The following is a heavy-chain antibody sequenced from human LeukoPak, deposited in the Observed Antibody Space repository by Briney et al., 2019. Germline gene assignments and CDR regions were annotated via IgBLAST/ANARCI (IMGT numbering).Heavy chain of an antibody. CDR2: ISWNSATT. Sequence: PGGSLRLSCAASGFTFDDYAIHWVQQAPGKGLEWVSGISWNSATTGYADSVKGRFTISRDNAKNSLYLQMNSLRAEDTALYYCAKVLGYSYGYFDYWGQGTLVTVSS. V-gene: IGHV3-9*01. CDR1: GFTFDDYA. J-gene: IGHJ4*02. CDR3: AKVLGYSYGYFDY. D-gene: IGHD5-18*01.